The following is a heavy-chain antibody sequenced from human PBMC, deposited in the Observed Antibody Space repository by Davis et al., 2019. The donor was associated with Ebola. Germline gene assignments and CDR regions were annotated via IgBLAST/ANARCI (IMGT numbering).Heavy chain of an antibody. CDR2: ISPDGDRS. CDR1: GFSFSSYW. CDR3: ARVQQWLLAR. V-gene: IGHV3-74*01. Sequence: GESLKISCAASGFSFSSYWIHWVRQGPGKGLEWVSRISPDGDRSGYADSVKGRFTISRDNAKNTLFLQVNSLRAEDTAVYYCARVQQWLLARWGQGTLVTVSS. D-gene: IGHD6-19*01. J-gene: IGHJ4*02.